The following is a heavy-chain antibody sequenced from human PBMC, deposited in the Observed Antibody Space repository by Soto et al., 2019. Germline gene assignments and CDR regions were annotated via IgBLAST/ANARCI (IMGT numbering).Heavy chain of an antibody. CDR2: IGESGTPT. CDR3: ARRGPYLAAALDY. J-gene: IGHJ4*02. CDR1: GFTFSSYA. Sequence: GGSLRLSCAASGFTFSSYAMKWVRQAPGKGLEWVSLIGESGTPTYYADSVKGRFTISRDNSKNTLYLQMNSLRAEDTAVYYCARRGPYLAAALDYWGQGTLVTVSS. V-gene: IGHV3-23*01. D-gene: IGHD6-13*01.